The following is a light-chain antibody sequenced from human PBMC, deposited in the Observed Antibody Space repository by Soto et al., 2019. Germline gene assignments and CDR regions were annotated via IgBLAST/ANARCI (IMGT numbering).Light chain of an antibody. CDR1: SSDIGSNS. CDR3: AAWSDRLKGWV. Sequence: QSVLTQPPSASRTPGQRVTIPCSGSSSDIGSNSVNWYQQLPGAAPRLLIYANYQRPSGVPDRFSASKSGTSASLAISGGRSEDEAFYYCAAWSDRLKGWVFGGVTTLTVL. CDR2: ANY. V-gene: IGLV1-44*01. J-gene: IGLJ3*02.